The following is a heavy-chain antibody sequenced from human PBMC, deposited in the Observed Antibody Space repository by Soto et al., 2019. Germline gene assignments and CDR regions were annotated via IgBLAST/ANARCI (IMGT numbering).Heavy chain of an antibody. D-gene: IGHD6-19*01. CDR1: GYTFTTYG. J-gene: IGHJ4*02. CDR3: ARDHTSSGWFGGHDY. V-gene: IGHV1-18*01. Sequence: QVKLVQSGTEVKRPGASVKVACKASGYTFTTYGISWVRQAPGQGLEWMGWISAYSGNTNFAQKLKGRVTMTTDTSTTTAYMELRSLRSDDTAVYYCARDHTSSGWFGGHDYWGQGTLVTVSS. CDR2: ISAYSGNT.